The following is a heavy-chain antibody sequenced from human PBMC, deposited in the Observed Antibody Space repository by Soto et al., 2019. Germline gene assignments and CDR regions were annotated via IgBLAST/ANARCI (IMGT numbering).Heavy chain of an antibody. CDR3: ARDREVAAALRWFDP. V-gene: IGHV3-21*01. CDR1: GFTFSSYS. J-gene: IGHJ5*02. CDR2: ISSSSSYI. D-gene: IGHD6-13*01. Sequence: EVQLVESGGGLVKPGGSLRLSCAASGFTFSSYSMNWVRQAPGKGLEWVSSISSSSSYIYYADSVKGRFTISRDNAKNSLNLQMNSLRAEDTAVYYCARDREVAAALRWFDPWGQGTLVTVSS.